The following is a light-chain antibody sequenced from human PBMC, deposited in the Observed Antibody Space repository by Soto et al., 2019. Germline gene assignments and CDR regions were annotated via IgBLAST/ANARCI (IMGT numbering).Light chain of an antibody. CDR1: QNIRSR. J-gene: IGKJ1*01. CDR3: QQSYSTPWT. Sequence: DFQMTQSPSTLSASVGDRVTITCRASQNIRSRLAWFQQKPGKAPKLLIYAASSLQSGIPSRFSGSGSETDFTLTISSLQPEDFATYYCQQSYSTPWTFGQGTKVDIK. V-gene: IGKV1-39*01. CDR2: AAS.